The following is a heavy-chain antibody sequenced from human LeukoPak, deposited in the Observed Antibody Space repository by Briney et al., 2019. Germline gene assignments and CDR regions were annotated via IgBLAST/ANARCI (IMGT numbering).Heavy chain of an antibody. CDR1: GFTVTSHY. CDR3: ARVYWHENAEYLQH. Sequence: GGSLRLSCAASGFTVTSHYMSWVRQAPGKGLEWVSVIYSDDSAHYAESVKGRFTVSTDHSTNTLYLQMNNLRAEDTAVFYCARVYWHENAEYLQHWGQGTLVTVSS. V-gene: IGHV3-66*01. CDR2: IYSDDSA. D-gene: IGHD2-15*01. J-gene: IGHJ1*01.